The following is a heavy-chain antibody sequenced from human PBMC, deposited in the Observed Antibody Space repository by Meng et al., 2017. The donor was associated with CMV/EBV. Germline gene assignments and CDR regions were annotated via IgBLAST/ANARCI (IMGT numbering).Heavy chain of an antibody. CDR2: MNPNSGNT. CDR3: ARGDYDFWSGYTD. J-gene: IGHJ4*02. Sequence: CKASRYTFTSYEINWVRQATGQGLEWMGWMNPNSGNTGYAQKFQGRGTITRNTSISTAYMELSSLRSEDTAVYYCARGDYDFWSGYTDWGQGTLVTVSS. CDR1: RYTFTSYE. V-gene: IGHV1-8*03. D-gene: IGHD3-3*01.